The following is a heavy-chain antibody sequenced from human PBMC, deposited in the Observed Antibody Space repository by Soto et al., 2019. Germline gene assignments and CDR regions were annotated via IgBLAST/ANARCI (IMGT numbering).Heavy chain of an antibody. V-gene: IGHV3-9*01. CDR1: GFTFSSYG. Sequence: PGGSLRLSCAASGFTFSSYGMHWVRQAPGKGLEWVSGISWNSGSVGYADSVKGRFTISRDNAKNSLYLQMNSLRAEDTALYYCAKDGNVWGSYPFYYFDYWGQGTLVTVSS. J-gene: IGHJ4*02. D-gene: IGHD3-16*02. CDR3: AKDGNVWGSYPFYYFDY. CDR2: ISWNSGSV.